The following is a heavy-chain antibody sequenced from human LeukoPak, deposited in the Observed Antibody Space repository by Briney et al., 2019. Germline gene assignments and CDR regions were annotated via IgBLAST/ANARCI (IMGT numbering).Heavy chain of an antibody. CDR3: ARDAPYYDFWSGYPLDY. CDR1: GFTFSSYS. J-gene: IGHJ4*02. CDR2: ISSSSSYI. V-gene: IGHV3-21*01. D-gene: IGHD3-3*01. Sequence: GGSLRLSCAASGFTFSSYSMNWVRQAPGKGLEWVSSISSSSSYIYYADSVKGRFTISRDNAKNSLYLQMNSLRAEDTAVYYCARDAPYYDFWSGYPLDYWGQGTLVTVSS.